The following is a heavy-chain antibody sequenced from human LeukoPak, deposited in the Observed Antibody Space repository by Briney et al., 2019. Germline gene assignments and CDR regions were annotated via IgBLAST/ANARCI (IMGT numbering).Heavy chain of an antibody. J-gene: IGHJ4*02. CDR1: GGSFSGYY. CDR3: ARDGVLYCSGGSCYPHFDY. Sequence: SETLSLTCAVYGGSFSGYYWSWIRQPPGKGLEWIGEINHSGSTNYDPSLKSRVTISVDTSKNQFSLKLSSVTAADTAVYYCARDGVLYCSGGSCYPHFDYWGQGTLVTVSS. V-gene: IGHV4-34*01. D-gene: IGHD2-15*01. CDR2: INHSGST.